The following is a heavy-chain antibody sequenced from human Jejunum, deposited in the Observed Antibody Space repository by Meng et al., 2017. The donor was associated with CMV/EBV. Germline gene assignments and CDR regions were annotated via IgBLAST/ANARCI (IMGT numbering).Heavy chain of an antibody. CDR3: AKDLSTVTSPYYYGMDV. J-gene: IGHJ6*02. D-gene: IGHD4-17*01. V-gene: IGHV3-9*01. Sequence: AVHWVGQDPGGGLEWVSGISWNNISIAYAASVKGRFTISRDNAKNSLYLQMNSLRAEDTALYYCAKDLSTVTSPYYYGMDVWGQGTTVTVSS. CDR1: A. CDR2: ISWNNISI.